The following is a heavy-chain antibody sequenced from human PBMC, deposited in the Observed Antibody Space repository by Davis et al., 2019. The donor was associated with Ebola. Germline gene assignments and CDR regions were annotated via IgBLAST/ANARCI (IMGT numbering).Heavy chain of an antibody. V-gene: IGHV1-18*01. D-gene: IGHD2-15*01. CDR2: ISAYNGNT. CDR3: ARDFVYYGEYCSGGSCSYFDY. J-gene: IGHJ4*02. CDR1: GYTFTSYG. Sequence: ASVKVSCKASGYTFTSYGISWVRQAPGQGLEWMGWISAYNGNTNYAQKLQGRVTMTTDTSTSTAYMELRSLRSDDTAVYYCARDFVYYGEYCSGGSCSYFDYWGQGTLVTVSS.